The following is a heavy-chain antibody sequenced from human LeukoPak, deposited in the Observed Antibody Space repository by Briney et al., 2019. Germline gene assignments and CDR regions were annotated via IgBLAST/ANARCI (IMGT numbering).Heavy chain of an antibody. CDR2: INPNSGGT. V-gene: IGHV1-2*02. CDR1: GYTFTGYY. J-gene: IGHJ3*02. Sequence: ASVKVSCKASGYTFTGYYMHWGRQAPGQGLEWMGWINPNSGGTSYAQKFQGRATMTRDTSISTAYMELSRLRSDDTAVYYCARGGTDMVRDAFDIWGQGTMVTVSS. CDR3: ARGGTDMVRDAFDI. D-gene: IGHD3-10*01.